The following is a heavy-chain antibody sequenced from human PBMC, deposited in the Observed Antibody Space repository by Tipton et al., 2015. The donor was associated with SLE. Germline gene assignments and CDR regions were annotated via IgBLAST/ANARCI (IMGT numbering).Heavy chain of an antibody. Sequence: SLRLSCTASGFTVDDYAVSWVRQAPGKGLEWVGFIGSIAYGGTTEYAASVTGRFTISRDDSKSIAYLQMNSLRAEDTAVYYCARDLSGYSYGSYFDFWGQGALVTISS. J-gene: IGHJ4*02. D-gene: IGHD5-18*01. CDR1: GFTVDDYA. CDR2: IGSIAYGGTT. V-gene: IGHV3-49*04. CDR3: ARDLSGYSYGSYFDF.